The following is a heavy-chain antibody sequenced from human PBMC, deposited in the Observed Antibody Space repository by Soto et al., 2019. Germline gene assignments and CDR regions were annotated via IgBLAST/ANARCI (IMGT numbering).Heavy chain of an antibody. CDR1: GFTFSSDA. J-gene: IGHJ4*02. D-gene: IGHD3-3*01. Sequence: EVQLLESGGGLVQPGGSLRLSCAASGFTFSSDAMSWVRQAPGKGLEWVSAISGRGGSTYYADSVKGQSTISIDNSKNTLYLPMSSLRAEDTAVYYCAKAVFRFVEWLSSAPSPYYFDCWGQGTLVTVSA. V-gene: IGHV3-23*01. CDR2: ISGRGGST. CDR3: AKAVFRFVEWLSSAPSPYYFDC.